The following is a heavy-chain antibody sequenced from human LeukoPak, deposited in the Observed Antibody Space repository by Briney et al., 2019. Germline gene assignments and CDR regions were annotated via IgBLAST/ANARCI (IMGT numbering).Heavy chain of an antibody. CDR2: INPNSGDT. CDR1: GYIFTGYY. J-gene: IGHJ4*02. V-gene: IGHV1-2*02. Sequence: ASVKVSCRASGYIFTGYYMHWVRQAPGQGLEWMGWINPNSGDTNYAQKFQGRVTMTRDTSISTAYMELSRLRSDDTAVYYCARSERGFVWGQGTLVTVSS. CDR3: ARSERGFV. D-gene: IGHD1-1*01.